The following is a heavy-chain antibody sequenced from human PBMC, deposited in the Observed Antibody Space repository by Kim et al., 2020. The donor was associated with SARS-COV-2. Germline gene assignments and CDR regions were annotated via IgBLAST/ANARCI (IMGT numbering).Heavy chain of an antibody. CDR3: ARGVRTISNYDY. D-gene: IGHD3-9*01. J-gene: IGHJ4*02. Sequence: GDERKFQARVTMTTDPSITTAYMELSSLRSEDTAVYYCARGVRTISNYDYWGQGTLVTVSS. V-gene: IGHV1-8*01.